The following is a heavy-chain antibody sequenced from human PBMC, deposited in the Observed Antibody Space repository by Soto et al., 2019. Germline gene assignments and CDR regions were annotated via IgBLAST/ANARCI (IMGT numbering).Heavy chain of an antibody. D-gene: IGHD6-13*01. V-gene: IGHV1-18*01. J-gene: IGHJ4*02. CDR2: IYPYNGNT. CDR3: ARDLNGAAGGRY. CDR1: GYTFINHG. Sequence: QVQLVQSGAEVRKPGASVKVSCKSSGYTFINHGIFWVRQAPGQGLEWMAWIYPYNGNTNCAQKFLGRVTLTTDTSTSTAYMELRSLTADDTAIYYCARDLNGAAGGRYWGQGTLVTVSS.